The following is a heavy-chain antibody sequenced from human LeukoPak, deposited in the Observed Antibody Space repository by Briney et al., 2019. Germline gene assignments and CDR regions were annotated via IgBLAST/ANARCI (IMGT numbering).Heavy chain of an antibody. CDR1: GFTFSSYD. CDR2: VSGSGGST. Sequence: PGGSLRLSCAASGFTFSSYDMSWVRQAPGKGLEWVSAVSGSGGSTYYADSVKGGFTISRDNSKSTLFLQMNSLRAEDTAVYYCAKDSHSGTYFDSWGRGTLVTVSS. CDR3: AKDSHSGTYFDS. J-gene: IGHJ4*02. V-gene: IGHV3-23*01. D-gene: IGHD1-26*01.